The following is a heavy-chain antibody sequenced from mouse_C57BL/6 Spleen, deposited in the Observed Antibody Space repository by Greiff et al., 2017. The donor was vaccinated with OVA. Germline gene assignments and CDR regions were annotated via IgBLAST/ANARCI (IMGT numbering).Heavy chain of an antibody. CDR2: FYPGSGSI. CDR1: GYTFTEYT. D-gene: IGHD1-1*01. Sequence: VKLQQSGAELVKPGASVKLSCKASGYTFTEYTIHWVKQRSGQGLEWIGWFYPGSGSIKYNEKFKDKATLTADKSSSTVYMELSRLTSEDSAVYFCARHEEGKDYYGSSPYYFDYWGQGTTLTVSS. CDR3: ARHEEGKDYYGSSPYYFDY. J-gene: IGHJ2*01. V-gene: IGHV1-62-2*01.